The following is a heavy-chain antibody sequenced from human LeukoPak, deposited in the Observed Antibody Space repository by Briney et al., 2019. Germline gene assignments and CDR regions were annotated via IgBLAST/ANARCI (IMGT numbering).Heavy chain of an antibody. J-gene: IGHJ5*02. Sequence: PSQTLSLTCSVSGASINSDDYYWSWVRQPAGKGLEWIGRIYTSGSTDYNPSLKSRVTISVDTSKNQFSLKLSSVTAADTAVYYCARVRRITMVRGPFGPWGQGTLVTVSS. D-gene: IGHD3-10*01. CDR2: IYTSGST. CDR3: ARVRRITMVRGPFGP. CDR1: GASINSDDYY. V-gene: IGHV4-61*02.